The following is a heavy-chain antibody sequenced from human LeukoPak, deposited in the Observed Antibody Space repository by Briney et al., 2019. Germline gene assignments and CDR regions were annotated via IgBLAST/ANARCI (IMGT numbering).Heavy chain of an antibody. Sequence: GESLKISCKGSGYSFTSYWIAWVRQMPGKGLEWMGIIYPDDSDTRFSPSFQGQVTISADKSISTAYLQWSSLKASDTAMYYCATSRYYDSSGYHDYWGQGTLVTVSS. CDR1: GYSFTSYW. D-gene: IGHD3-22*01. V-gene: IGHV5-51*01. J-gene: IGHJ4*02. CDR3: ATSRYYDSSGYHDY. CDR2: IYPDDSDT.